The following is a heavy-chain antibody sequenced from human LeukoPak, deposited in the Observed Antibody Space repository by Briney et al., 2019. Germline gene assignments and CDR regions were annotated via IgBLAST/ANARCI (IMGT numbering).Heavy chain of an antibody. CDR2: IIPIFGTA. CDR1: GGTFSSYA. D-gene: IGHD3-16*01. J-gene: IGHJ3*02. Sequence: PVKVSCKASGGTFSSYAISWVRQAPGQGLEWMGGIIPIFGTANYAQKFQGRVTITADESTSTAYMELSSLRSEDTAVYYCARGRNGMGAAFDIWGQGTMVTVSS. CDR3: ARGRNGMGAAFDI. V-gene: IGHV1-69*13.